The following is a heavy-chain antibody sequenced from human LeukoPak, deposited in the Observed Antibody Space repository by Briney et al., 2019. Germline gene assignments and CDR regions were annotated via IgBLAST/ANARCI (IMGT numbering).Heavy chain of an antibody. D-gene: IGHD6-13*01. Sequence: SETLSLTCAVYGGSFSGYYWSWIRQPPGKGLEWIGEINHSGSTNYNPSLKSRVTISVDTSKNQFSLKLSSVTAADTAVYYCARFPAAAGTGYYFDYWGQGTLVTVSS. CDR3: ARFPAAAGTGYYFDY. J-gene: IGHJ4*02. CDR2: INHSGST. V-gene: IGHV4-34*01. CDR1: GGSFSGYY.